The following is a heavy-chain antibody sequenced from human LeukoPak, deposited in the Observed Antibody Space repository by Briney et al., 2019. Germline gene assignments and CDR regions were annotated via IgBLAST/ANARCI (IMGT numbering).Heavy chain of an antibody. D-gene: IGHD1-26*01. CDR3: ARYRRVGATGGVNWFDP. Sequence: SETLSLTCTVSGGSISSYYWSWIRQPAGKGLEWVGRIYTSGSTNYNPSLKSRVTMSVDTSTNQFCLKLSSVTAADTAVYYCARYRRVGATGGVNWFDPWGQGTLVTVSS. CDR2: IYTSGST. V-gene: IGHV4-59*10. J-gene: IGHJ5*02. CDR1: GGSISSYY.